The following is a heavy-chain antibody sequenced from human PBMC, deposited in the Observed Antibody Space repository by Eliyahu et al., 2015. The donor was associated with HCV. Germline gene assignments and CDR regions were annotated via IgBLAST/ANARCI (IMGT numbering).Heavy chain of an antibody. J-gene: IGHJ4*02. Sequence: EVQLVESGGGLVKPGGSLRLSXAASGFTFSSYSXNWVRQXPGKGLEWVSSISSSSSYIYYADSVKGRFTISRDNAKNSLYLQMNSLRAEDTAVYYCARSYGDYFDYWGQGTLVTVSS. CDR3: ARSYGDYFDY. CDR2: ISSSSSYI. V-gene: IGHV3-21*01. CDR1: GFTFSSYS. D-gene: IGHD4-17*01.